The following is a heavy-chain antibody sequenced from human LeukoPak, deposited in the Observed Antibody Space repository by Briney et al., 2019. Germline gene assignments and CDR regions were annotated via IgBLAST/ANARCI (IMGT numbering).Heavy chain of an antibody. CDR1: GFTFSSYW. D-gene: IGHD6-13*01. CDR2: IKQDGSEE. Sequence: GGSLRLSCAASGFTFSSYWMSWVRQAPGKGLEWVANIKQDGSEEYYVDSVKGRFTISRDNAKNSLYLQMNSLRAEDTAVYYCARPYSSSWYIQYYYDNWGQGTLVTVSS. J-gene: IGHJ4*02. V-gene: IGHV3-7*01. CDR3: ARPYSSSWYIQYYYDN.